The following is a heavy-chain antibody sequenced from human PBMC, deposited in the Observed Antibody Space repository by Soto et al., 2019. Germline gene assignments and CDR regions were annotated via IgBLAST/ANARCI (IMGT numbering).Heavy chain of an antibody. J-gene: IGHJ4*02. CDR3: ATLGYSFRQFDY. V-gene: IGHV4-31*03. CDR1: GGSINSGGYY. D-gene: IGHD5-12*01. CDR2: IYYSGTA. Sequence: PSETLSLTCTVSGGSINSGGYYWSWIRQHPGKGLEWIGYIYYSGTAYYNPSLKSRLAISIDTSKNQFSLNLSSVTAADTAVYYCATLGYSFRQFDYWGQGTLVTVSS.